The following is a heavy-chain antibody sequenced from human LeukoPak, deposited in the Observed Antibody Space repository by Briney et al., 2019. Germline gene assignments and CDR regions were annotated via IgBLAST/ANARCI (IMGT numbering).Heavy chain of an antibody. D-gene: IGHD4-17*01. CDR1: GFTFSSYA. J-gene: IGHJ4*02. V-gene: IGHV3-30-3*01. CDR2: ISYDGSNK. CDR3: ARSHDDYGGEFDY. Sequence: GGSLRLSCAASGFTFSSYAMHWVRQAPGKGLEWVAVISYDGSNKYYADSVKGRFTISRDDSKNTLYLQMNSLRAEDTAVYYCARSHDDYGGEFDYWGQGTLVTVSS.